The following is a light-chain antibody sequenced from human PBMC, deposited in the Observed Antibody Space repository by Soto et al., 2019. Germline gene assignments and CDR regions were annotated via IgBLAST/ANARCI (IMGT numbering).Light chain of an antibody. CDR1: QGLVFSDGNIY. Sequence: DVVMTQSPLSLPVTLGQPASISCRSSQGLVFSDGNIYLSWFQQRPGQSPRRLIYKISNRDSGVPDRFSGSGSGTDFTLRISRVEAEDVGVYYCIQSTHWPPAFGPGTKVDIK. CDR2: KIS. J-gene: IGKJ3*01. V-gene: IGKV2-30*01. CDR3: IQSTHWPPA.